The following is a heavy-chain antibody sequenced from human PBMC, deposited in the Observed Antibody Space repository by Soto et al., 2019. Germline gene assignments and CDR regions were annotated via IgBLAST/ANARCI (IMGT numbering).Heavy chain of an antibody. CDR2: IYSSGRT. V-gene: IGHV4-39*01. CDR3: ARHDCTYNKCKFFDY. J-gene: IGHJ4*02. Sequence: QLQLQESGPGLVKPAETLSLTCTVSGGSFSSSSHSWGWIRQPPGKGLEWIGSIYSSGRTYYNPSLKSRVTISVDTSNNQFSLTLSSVTAADTAVYHCARHDCTYNKCKFFDYWGQGTLVTASS. D-gene: IGHD2-8*01. CDR1: GGSFSSSSHS.